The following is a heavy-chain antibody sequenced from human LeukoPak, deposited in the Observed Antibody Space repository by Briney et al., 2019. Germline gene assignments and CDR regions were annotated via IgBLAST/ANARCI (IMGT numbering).Heavy chain of an antibody. CDR2: ISYDGSIK. CDR3: ARIDTYTPGTYGMDV. CDR1: GFIFTNSA. V-gene: IGHV3-30-3*01. D-gene: IGHD1-7*01. Sequence: PGGSLGLSCVASGFIFTNSAIHWVRQAPGQGPEWVTVISYDGSIKYYRDSVKGRFTVSRDNSKSTVYLQMNSLRGEDTAIYYCARIDTYTPGTYGMDVWGQGTTVTVSS. J-gene: IGHJ6*02.